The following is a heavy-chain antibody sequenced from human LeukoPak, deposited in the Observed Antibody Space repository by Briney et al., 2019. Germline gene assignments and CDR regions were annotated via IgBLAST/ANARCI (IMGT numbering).Heavy chain of an antibody. CDR1: GGSFSGYY. Sequence: PSETLSLTCAVYGGSFSGYYWSWIRQPPGKGLEWIGEINHSGSTNYNPSLKSRVTISVDTSKNQFSLKLSSVTAADTAVYYCARERPGRYGEVDYWGQGTLVTVSS. V-gene: IGHV4-34*09. CDR2: INHSGST. CDR3: ARERPGRYGEVDY. D-gene: IGHD4-17*01. J-gene: IGHJ4*02.